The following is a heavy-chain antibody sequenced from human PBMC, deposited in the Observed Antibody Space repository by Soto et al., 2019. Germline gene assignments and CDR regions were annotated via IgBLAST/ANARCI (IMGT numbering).Heavy chain of an antibody. J-gene: IGHJ5*02. CDR1: GFTFRNAW. Sequence: PGGSLRLSCAGSGFTFRNAWMTWVRQAPGKGLEWIGRIKSFTDGETTDYAAPVRGRFTISRDDSKSTVFLQMNSLKTEDTALYYCTSQQLARGGWFEPWGQGTLVTVS. CDR3: TSQQLARGGWFEP. D-gene: IGHD1-1*01. V-gene: IGHV3-15*01. CDR2: IKSFTDGETT.